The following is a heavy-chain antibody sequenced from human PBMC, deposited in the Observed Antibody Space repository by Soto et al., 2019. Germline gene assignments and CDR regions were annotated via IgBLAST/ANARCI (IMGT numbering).Heavy chain of an antibody. D-gene: IGHD2-8*01. CDR2: MNPNSGNT. CDR3: AREMNYCTNGVCHNWFDP. CDR1: GYTFTSYD. V-gene: IGHV1-8*01. Sequence: QVQLVQSGAEVKKPGASVKVSCKASGYTFTSYDINWVRQATGQGLEWMGWMNPNSGNTGYAQKFQGRVTMTRNTSISTAYMELSSLRSEDTAVYYCAREMNYCTNGVCHNWFDPWGQGTLVTVSS. J-gene: IGHJ5*02.